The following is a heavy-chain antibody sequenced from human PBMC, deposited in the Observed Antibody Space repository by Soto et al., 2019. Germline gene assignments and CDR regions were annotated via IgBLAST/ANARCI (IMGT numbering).Heavy chain of an antibody. J-gene: IGHJ5*02. V-gene: IGHV4-59*01. CDR1: GGSISNYY. Sequence: PSETLSLTCTVFGGSISNYYWNWIRQSPGKGLEWIGSIYNTGSTSYNPSLKSRLTMSVDTSKNQFSLELTSVTAADAAVYYCARTCFDSGTYYNSCFDPWGQGTLVTVSS. CDR3: ARTCFDSGTYYNSCFDP. CDR2: IYNTGST. D-gene: IGHD3-10*01.